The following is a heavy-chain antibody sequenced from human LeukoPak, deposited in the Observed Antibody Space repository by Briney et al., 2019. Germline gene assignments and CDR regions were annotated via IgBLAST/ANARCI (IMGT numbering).Heavy chain of an antibody. CDR3: ARGPRGTSGWHFDY. J-gene: IGHJ4*02. D-gene: IGHD6-19*01. V-gene: IGHV3-33*01. CDR1: GFRFGNYG. Sequence: PERSLRLSCAASGFRFGNYGMHWVRQAPGKGLEWVAIIWYDGSDKYYSDSVKGRFTISRDNSKNTLYLQMNSLRAEDTAVYFCARGPRGTSGWHFDYWGQGTLVTVSS. CDR2: IWYDGSDK.